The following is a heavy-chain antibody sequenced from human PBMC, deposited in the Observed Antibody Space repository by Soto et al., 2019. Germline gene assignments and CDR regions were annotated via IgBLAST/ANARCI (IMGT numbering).Heavy chain of an antibody. CDR2: ISGSGGST. Sequence: GGSLRLSCAASGFTFSSYAMSWVRQAPGKGLEWVSAISGSGGSTYYADSVKGRFTISRDNSKNTLYLQMNSLRAEDTAVYYCAKDITMVRGVIPVYGYFQHWGQGTLVTVSS. CDR1: GFTFSSYA. V-gene: IGHV3-23*01. D-gene: IGHD3-10*01. CDR3: AKDITMVRGVIPVYGYFQH. J-gene: IGHJ1*01.